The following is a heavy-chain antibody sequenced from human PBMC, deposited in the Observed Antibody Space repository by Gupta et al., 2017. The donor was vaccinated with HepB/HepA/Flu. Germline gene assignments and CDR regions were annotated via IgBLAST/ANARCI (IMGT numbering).Heavy chain of an antibody. J-gene: IGHJ4*02. D-gene: IGHD3-22*01. CDR2: SGGTT. CDR3: ARDKGYNGYYLYDN. V-gene: IGHV3-53*01. Sequence: SGGTTRYADSVKDRFTISRDNSKNTLYLQMNSLRAEDTAVYYCARDKGYNGYYLYDNWGQGTLVTVSS.